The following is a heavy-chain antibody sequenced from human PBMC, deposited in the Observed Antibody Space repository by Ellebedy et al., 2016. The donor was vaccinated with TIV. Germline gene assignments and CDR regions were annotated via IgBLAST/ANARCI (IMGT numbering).Heavy chain of an antibody. CDR1: GGSTSRYY. Sequence: MPGGSLRLSCTVSGGSTSRYYWSWLRQPPGKGMEWIGHLYHSGSANYPPSLRSRVTISSDTSKKKITLNLTSVTAADTAIYYCAGVRHSWFDPWGQGTLVTVSS. CDR2: LYHSGSA. J-gene: IGHJ5*02. CDR3: AGVRHSWFDP. V-gene: IGHV4-59*01.